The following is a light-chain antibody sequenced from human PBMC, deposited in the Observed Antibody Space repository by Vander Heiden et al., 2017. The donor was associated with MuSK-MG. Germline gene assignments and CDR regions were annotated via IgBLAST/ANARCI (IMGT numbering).Light chain of an antibody. J-gene: IGKJ4*01. CDR3: QQDNSTPLT. CDR1: QDISSW. Sequence: DIPLTQSPSSVCASVDDRATSTGRASQDISSWLAWYQQKPGKAPKLLIYAASTWQSGVPERFSGSGSGTDFTLTISSLQPEDLAVYYCQQDNSTPLTFGGGTKLEIK. CDR2: AAS. V-gene: IGKV1-12*01.